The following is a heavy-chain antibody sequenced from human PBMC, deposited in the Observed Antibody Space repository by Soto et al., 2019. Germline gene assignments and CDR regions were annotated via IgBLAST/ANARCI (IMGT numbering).Heavy chain of an antibody. V-gene: IGHV3-7*01. Sequence: LVESGGGLVQPGGSLRLSCAASGFTFSNIWMSWVRRSPVKGPEWVASISPDGGEIYYVDSVKGRFTISRDNTRNSLYLQMNSLRAEDTAVYYCAKGPRWGQGTLVTVSS. CDR2: ISPDGGEI. CDR1: GFTFSNIW. J-gene: IGHJ4*02. CDR3: AKGPR.